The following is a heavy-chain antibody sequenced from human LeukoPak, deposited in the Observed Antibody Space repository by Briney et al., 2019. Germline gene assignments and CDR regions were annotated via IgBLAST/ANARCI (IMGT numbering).Heavy chain of an antibody. Sequence: GGSLRLSCAASGFTFSSYAMSWVRQAPGKGLEWVSAISGSGGSTYYADSVKGRFTISRDNSKNTLYLQMNSLRAEDTAVYYCAKDRGEYGDYFGYYFDYWGQGTLVTVSS. J-gene: IGHJ4*02. D-gene: IGHD4-17*01. CDR2: ISGSGGST. CDR1: GFTFSSYA. CDR3: AKDRGEYGDYFGYYFDY. V-gene: IGHV3-23*01.